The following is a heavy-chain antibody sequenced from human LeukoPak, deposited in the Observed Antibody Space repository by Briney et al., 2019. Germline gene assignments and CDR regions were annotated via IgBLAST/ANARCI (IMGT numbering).Heavy chain of an antibody. CDR2: IYYSGST. D-gene: IGHD3-9*01. CDR3: ASADYDMAFDI. J-gene: IGHJ3*02. Sequence: SQTLSLTCTVSGGSISSGGYYWSWIRQHPGKGLEWIGYIYYSGSTDYNPSLKSRFTMSVDTSKNQFSLKLSSVTAADTAVYYCASADYDMAFDIWGQGTMLTVSS. V-gene: IGHV4-31*03. CDR1: GGSISSGGYY.